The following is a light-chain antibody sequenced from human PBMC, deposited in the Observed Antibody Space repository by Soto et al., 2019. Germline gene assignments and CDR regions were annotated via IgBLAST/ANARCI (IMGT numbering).Light chain of an antibody. J-gene: IGKJ2*01. CDR3: QQYNNWPPYT. Sequence: EIVMTQSPATLSVSPGERATLSCRASQSVSSNLAWYQQKPGQAPRLLIYVASTRATDIPASFSGSGSGTEFTLTISSLQSEDFAVYYCQQYNNWPPYTFGQGTTVEIK. CDR2: VAS. CDR1: QSVSSN. V-gene: IGKV3-15*01.